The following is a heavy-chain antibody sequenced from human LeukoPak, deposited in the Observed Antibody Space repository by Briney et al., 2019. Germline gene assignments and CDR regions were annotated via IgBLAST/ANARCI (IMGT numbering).Heavy chain of an antibody. CDR2: ISDTGATT. V-gene: IGHV3-23*01. CDR1: GFTFSSYA. Sequence: GGSLRLSCAGSGFTFSSYAMSWVRPAPGGGLEWVSAISDTGATTYDADSAKGRFTISRDNSRSTLYLQMNSLRAEDTALYYCAKDTSIGRYCTNGVCSPFDYWGQGTLVTVSS. J-gene: IGHJ4*02. D-gene: IGHD2-8*01. CDR3: AKDTSIGRYCTNGVCSPFDY.